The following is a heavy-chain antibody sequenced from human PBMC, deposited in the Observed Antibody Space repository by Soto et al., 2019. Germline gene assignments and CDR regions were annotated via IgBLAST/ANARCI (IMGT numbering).Heavy chain of an antibody. V-gene: IGHV3-30-3*01. Sequence: GGSLRLSCAASGFTFSSYAMHWVRQAPGKGLEWVAVISYDGSNKYYADSVKGRFTISRDNSKNTLYLQMNSLRAEDTAVYYCARDPGQEPTDYWGQGTLVTVSS. CDR1: GFTFSSYA. D-gene: IGHD1-1*01. CDR2: ISYDGSNK. J-gene: IGHJ4*02. CDR3: ARDPGQEPTDY.